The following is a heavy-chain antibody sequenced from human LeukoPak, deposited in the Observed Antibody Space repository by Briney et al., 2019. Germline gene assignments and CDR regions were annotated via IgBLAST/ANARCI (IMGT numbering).Heavy chain of an antibody. CDR3: ARGDDGRSLDY. Sequence: GGSLRLSCAASGFTFSSYWTHWVRQAPGKGLVWVSRIKSDGSTTSYADSVKGRFTISRDNSENTLFLQMNSLRVEDSALYYCARGDDGRSLDYWGQGTRVTVSS. J-gene: IGHJ4*02. V-gene: IGHV3-74*01. D-gene: IGHD1-1*01. CDR2: IKSDGSTT. CDR1: GFTFSSYW.